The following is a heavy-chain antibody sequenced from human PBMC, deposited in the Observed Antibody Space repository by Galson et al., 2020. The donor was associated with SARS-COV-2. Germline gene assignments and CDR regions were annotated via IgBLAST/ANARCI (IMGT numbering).Heavy chain of an antibody. J-gene: IGHJ4*02. D-gene: IGHD3-3*01. Sequence: ASVTVSCKASGYTFTGYYMHWVRQAPGQGLEWMGWINPNSGGTNYAQKFQGRVTMTRDTSISTAYMDLSRLRSDDTAVYYCARDRWGFLEWLSYFDYWGQGTLVTVSS. CDR2: INPNSGGT. CDR3: ARDRWGFLEWLSYFDY. V-gene: IGHV1-2*02. CDR1: GYTFTGYY.